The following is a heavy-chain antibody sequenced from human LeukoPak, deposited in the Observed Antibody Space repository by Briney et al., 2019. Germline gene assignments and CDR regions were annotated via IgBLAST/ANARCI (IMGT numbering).Heavy chain of an antibody. CDR2: IYTSGST. CDR1: GGSISSYY. Sequence: SETLSLTCTVSGGSISSYYWSWIRQPAGKGLEWIGRIYTSGSTNYNPSLKSRVTMSVDTSKNQFPLKLSSVTAADTAVYYCARGQVVGATTFYYYYMDVWGKGTTVTVSS. V-gene: IGHV4-4*07. D-gene: IGHD1-26*01. J-gene: IGHJ6*03. CDR3: ARGQVVGATTFYYYYMDV.